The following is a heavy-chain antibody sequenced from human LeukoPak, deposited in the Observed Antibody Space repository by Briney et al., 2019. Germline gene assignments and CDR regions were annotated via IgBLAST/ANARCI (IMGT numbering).Heavy chain of an antibody. D-gene: IGHD3-9*01. CDR2: IVPILGIA. J-gene: IGHJ4*02. V-gene: IGHV1-69*04. Sequence: ASVKVSCKASGGTFSSYAISWVRQAPGQGLEWMGRIVPILGIANYAQKFQGRVTITADKSTSTAYMELSSLRSEDTAVYYCARDRNYDILTYFDYWGQGTLVTVSS. CDR1: GGTFSSYA. CDR3: ARDRNYDILTYFDY.